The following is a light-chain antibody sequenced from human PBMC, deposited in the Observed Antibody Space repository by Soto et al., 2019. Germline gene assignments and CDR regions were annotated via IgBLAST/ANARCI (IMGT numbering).Light chain of an antibody. Sequence: QSVLTQPPSVSGAPGQRVTISCTGSSSNIGAGYAVHWYQQLPGTAPKLLIYNNNNRPSGVPDRFSGSKSGTSASLAITGLQADDEADYYCQSYDSGLSVGVFGGGTKLTVL. CDR2: NNN. CDR1: SSNIGAGYA. CDR3: QSYDSGLSVGV. J-gene: IGLJ3*02. V-gene: IGLV1-40*01.